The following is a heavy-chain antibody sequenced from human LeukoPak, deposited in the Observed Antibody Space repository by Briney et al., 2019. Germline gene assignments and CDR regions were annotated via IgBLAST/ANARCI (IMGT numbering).Heavy chain of an antibody. CDR1: GFTFSSYS. CDR2: INSDGSRT. D-gene: IGHD4-23*01. J-gene: IGHJ4*02. CDR3: ARDLRTPSDTNIAIDY. Sequence: GGSLRLSCAASGFTFSSYSMNWVRQAPGKGLVWVSRINSDGSRTNYADSVKGRFTISRDNAKNTLYLQMNSLRAEDTAVYYCARDLRTPSDTNIAIDYWGQGTLVTVSS. V-gene: IGHV3-74*01.